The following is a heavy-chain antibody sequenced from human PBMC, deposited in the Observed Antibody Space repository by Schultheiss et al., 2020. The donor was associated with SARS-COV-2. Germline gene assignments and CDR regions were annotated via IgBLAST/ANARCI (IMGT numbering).Heavy chain of an antibody. V-gene: IGHV3-30*07. Sequence: GESLKISCAASGFTFSTYAMHWVRQAPGKGLEWVAVISYDGSNKYYADSVKGRFTISRGNSKNTLYLQMNSLRAEDTAVYYCAKVGDYYYYALDVWGQGTTVTVSS. CDR3: AKVGDYYYYALDV. CDR2: ISYDGSNK. J-gene: IGHJ6*02. CDR1: GFTFSTYA.